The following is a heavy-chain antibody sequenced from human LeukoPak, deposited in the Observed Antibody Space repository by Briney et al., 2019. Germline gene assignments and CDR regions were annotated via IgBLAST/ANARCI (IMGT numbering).Heavy chain of an antibody. J-gene: IGHJ6*03. CDR2: MSPNTFNT. Sequence: ASVKVSCKTSGYTFKIYDIIWVRQATGRGLEWMGYMSPNTFNTRYAQKLQRRVTMTRNTSINTAYMELSSLRSEDTAVYYCARGMIQCMDVWGKGTTVTVSS. CDR1: GYTFKIYD. V-gene: IGHV1-8*01. CDR3: ARGMIQCMDV. D-gene: IGHD3-22*01.